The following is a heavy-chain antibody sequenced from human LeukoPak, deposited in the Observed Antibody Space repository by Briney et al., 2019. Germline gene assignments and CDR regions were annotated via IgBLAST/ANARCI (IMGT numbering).Heavy chain of an antibody. J-gene: IGHJ4*02. D-gene: IGHD1-1*01. CDR3: ARDTPSAGTLDY. V-gene: IGHV4-30-2*01. Sequence: SETLSLTCTVSGGSISSGGYYWSWIRQPPGKGLEWIGYIYHSGSTYYNPSLKSRVTISVDRSKNQFSLKLSSVTAADTAVYYCARDTPSAGTLDYWGQGTLVTVSS. CDR2: IYHSGST. CDR1: GGSISSGGYY.